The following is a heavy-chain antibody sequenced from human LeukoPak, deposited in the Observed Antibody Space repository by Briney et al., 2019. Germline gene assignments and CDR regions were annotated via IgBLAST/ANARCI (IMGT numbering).Heavy chain of an antibody. CDR3: ARAPVVVPAAHFDY. J-gene: IGHJ4*02. V-gene: IGHV3-33*01. Sequence: GGSLRLSCAASGFTFSSYGMHWVRQAPGKGLEWVAVIWYDGSNKYYADSVKGRFTISRDNSKNTLYLQMNSLRAEDTAVYYCARAPVVVPAAHFDYWGQGTLVTVSS. D-gene: IGHD2-2*01. CDR2: IWYDGSNK. CDR1: GFTFSSYG.